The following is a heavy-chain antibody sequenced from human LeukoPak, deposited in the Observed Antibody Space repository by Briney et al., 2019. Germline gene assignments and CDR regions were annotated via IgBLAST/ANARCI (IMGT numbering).Heavy chain of an antibody. CDR2: IIPIFGTA. CDR1: GGTFSSYA. Sequence: ASVKVSCKASGGTFSSYAISWVRQAPGQGLEWMGGIIPIFGTANYAQKLQGRVTLSTDTSTSTAYMELRSLTSDDTAVYYCAREESIGRYQFLHDYWGQGTLVTVSS. D-gene: IGHD1-26*01. V-gene: IGHV1-69*05. J-gene: IGHJ4*02. CDR3: AREESIGRYQFLHDY.